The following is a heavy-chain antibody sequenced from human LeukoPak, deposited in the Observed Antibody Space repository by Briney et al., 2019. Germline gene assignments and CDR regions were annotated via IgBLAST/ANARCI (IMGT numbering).Heavy chain of an antibody. J-gene: IGHJ4*02. CDR1: GFTFGSYS. CDR3: AREHGGEDFDY. D-gene: IGHD2-21*01. CDR2: IRSSSSYI. V-gene: IGHV3-21*01. Sequence: KPGGSLRLSCAASGFTFGSYSMNWVRQAPGKGLEWVSSIRSSSSYIYYADSVKGRFTISRDNAKNSLYLQMNSLRAEDTAVYYCAREHGGEDFDYWGQGTLVTVSS.